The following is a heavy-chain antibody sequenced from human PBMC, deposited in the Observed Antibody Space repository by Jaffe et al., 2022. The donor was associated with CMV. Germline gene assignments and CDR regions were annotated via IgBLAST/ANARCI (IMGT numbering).Heavy chain of an antibody. CDR2: INPSGGST. CDR3: ARDLTSYYDSSGYYPDAFDI. V-gene: IGHV1-46*01. D-gene: IGHD3-22*01. J-gene: IGHJ3*02. Sequence: QVQLVQSGAEVKKPGASVKVSCKASGYTFTSYYMHWVRQAPGQGLEWMGIINPSGGSTSYAQKFQGRVTMTRDTSTSTVYMELSSLRSEDTAVYYCARDLTSYYDSSGYYPDAFDIWGQGTMVTVSS. CDR1: GYTFTSYY.